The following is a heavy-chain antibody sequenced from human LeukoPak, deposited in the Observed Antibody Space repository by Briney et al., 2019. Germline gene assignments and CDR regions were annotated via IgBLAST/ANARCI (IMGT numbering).Heavy chain of an antibody. Sequence: GGSLRLSCAASGFTFSSYGMHWVRQAPGKGLEWVSFIRYDGSNEYYADSVRGRFTISRDNSKNTLYLQMNSLRAEDTAVYYCAKLRIAARPLDYWGQGTLVTVSS. D-gene: IGHD6-6*01. V-gene: IGHV3-30*02. CDR1: GFTFSSYG. CDR2: IRYDGSNE. CDR3: AKLRIAARPLDY. J-gene: IGHJ4*02.